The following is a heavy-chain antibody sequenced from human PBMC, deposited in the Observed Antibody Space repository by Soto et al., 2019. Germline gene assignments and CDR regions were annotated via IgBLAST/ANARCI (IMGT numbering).Heavy chain of an antibody. CDR2: ISYDGSNK. J-gene: IGHJ4*02. CDR1: GFTFSSYG. Sequence: QVQLVESGGGVVQPGRSLRLSCAASGFTFSSYGMHWVRQAPGKGLEWVAVISYDGSNKYYADSVKGRFTISRDNSKNTLYLQMNSLRAEDTAMYYCAKVAGGSYYLFDYWGQGTLVTVSS. D-gene: IGHD1-26*01. V-gene: IGHV3-30*18. CDR3: AKVAGGSYYLFDY.